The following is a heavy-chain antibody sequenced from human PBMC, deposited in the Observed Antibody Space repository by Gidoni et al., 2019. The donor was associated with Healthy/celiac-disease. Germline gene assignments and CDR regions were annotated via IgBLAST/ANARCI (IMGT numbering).Heavy chain of an antibody. CDR2: ISSSGSTI. CDR3: ARDIQILEWFYGMDV. Sequence: QVQLVESGGGLVKPGGSLRLSCAASGFTFSVYYMSWIRQAPGKGLEWVSYISSSGSTIYYADSGKGRFTISRDNAKNSLYMQMNSLRAEDTAVYDCARDIQILEWFYGMDVWGQGTTVTVSS. V-gene: IGHV3-11*01. CDR1: GFTFSVYY. J-gene: IGHJ6*02. D-gene: IGHD3-3*01.